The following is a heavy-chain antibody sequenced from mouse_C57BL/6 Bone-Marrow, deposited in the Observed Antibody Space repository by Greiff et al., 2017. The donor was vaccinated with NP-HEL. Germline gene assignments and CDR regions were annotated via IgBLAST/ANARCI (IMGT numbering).Heavy chain of an antibody. CDR1: GFNIKDDY. Sequence: VQLQQSGAELVRPGASVKLSCTASGFNIKDDYMHWVKQRPEQGLEWIGWIDPENGDTEYASKFQGKATLTADTSSNTAYLQLSSLTSEDTAVDNCTTGSSSPYAIDNWGRGTSVTVSA. J-gene: IGHJ4*01. V-gene: IGHV14-4*01. D-gene: IGHD1-1*01. CDR3: TTGSSSPYAIDN. CDR2: IDPENGDT.